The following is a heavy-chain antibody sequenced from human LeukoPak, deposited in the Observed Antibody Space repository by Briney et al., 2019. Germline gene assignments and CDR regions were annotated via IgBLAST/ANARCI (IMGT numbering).Heavy chain of an antibody. J-gene: IGHJ5*02. CDR1: GGSISSSSYY. D-gene: IGHD2-15*01. CDR2: IYYSGST. Sequence: SKTLSLTCTVSGGSISSSSYYWGWIRQPPGKGLEWIGSIYYSGSTYYNPSLKSRVTISVDTSKNQFSLKLSSVTAADTAVYYCARSGKAAPGWFDPWGQGTLVTVSS. V-gene: IGHV4-39*01. CDR3: ARSGKAAPGWFDP.